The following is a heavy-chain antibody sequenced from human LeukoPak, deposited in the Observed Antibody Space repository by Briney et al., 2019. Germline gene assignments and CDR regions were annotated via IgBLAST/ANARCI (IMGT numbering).Heavy chain of an antibody. CDR2: FDPEGGET. V-gene: IGHV1-24*01. J-gene: IGHJ4*02. D-gene: IGHD4-17*01. CDR1: GYALTELS. CDR3: ATRGFSGYGDYYGY. Sequence: ASVKVSCKVSGYALTELSMHWVRQAPGKGLEWMGGFDPEGGETIYAQKFQGSVTMTEDTSTDTAYMELSSLRSEDTAVYYCATRGFSGYGDYYGYWGQGTLVTVSS.